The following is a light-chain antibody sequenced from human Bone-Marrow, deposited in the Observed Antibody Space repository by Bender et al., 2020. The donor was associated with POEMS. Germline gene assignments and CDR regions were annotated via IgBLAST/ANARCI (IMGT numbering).Light chain of an antibody. CDR2: GNN. J-gene: IGLJ3*02. Sequence: QSVLTQPPSVSGAPGQRVTISCTGTSSNIGAGYDVHWYQQLPGTAPQLLIYGNNNRPSGVPVRFSGSKSGTSASLAISGLQSEDETEYYCAVWDDSLNGWVFGGGTKLTVL. CDR1: SSNIGAGYD. V-gene: IGLV1-50*01. CDR3: AVWDDSLNGWV.